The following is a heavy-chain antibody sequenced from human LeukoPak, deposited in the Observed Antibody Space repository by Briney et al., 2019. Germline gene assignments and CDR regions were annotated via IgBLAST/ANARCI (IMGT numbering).Heavy chain of an antibody. Sequence: GGSLRLSCAASGFTFSAYSMNWVRQAPGMGLEWVSYISSISDSIYYADSVKGRFTVSRDNAKNLVFLQMNSLRVEDTGVYYCAKVAVTAPRHWGQGTLVTVSS. D-gene: IGHD6-19*01. V-gene: IGHV3-48*04. CDR3: AKVAVTAPRH. J-gene: IGHJ1*01. CDR2: ISSISDSI. CDR1: GFTFSAYS.